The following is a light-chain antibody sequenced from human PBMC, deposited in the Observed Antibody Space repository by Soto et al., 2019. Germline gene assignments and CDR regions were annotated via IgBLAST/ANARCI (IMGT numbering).Light chain of an antibody. Sequence: QSVLTQPASVSGSPGQSITISCTGTNSDVGSYNLVSWFQQHPGKAPKLMIYDVSKWPSGVSNRFSGSKSGNTASLTISGLQAEDEADYYCCSYAGSSTFPHWVFGGGTKVTVL. J-gene: IGLJ3*02. CDR2: DVS. CDR3: CSYAGSSTFPHWV. V-gene: IGLV2-23*02. CDR1: NSDVGSYNL.